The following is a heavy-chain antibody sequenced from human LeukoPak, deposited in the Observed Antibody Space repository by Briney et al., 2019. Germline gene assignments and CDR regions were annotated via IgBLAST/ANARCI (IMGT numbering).Heavy chain of an antibody. V-gene: IGHV3-21*01. J-gene: IGHJ4*02. D-gene: IGHD3-22*01. Sequence: GGSLRLSCAASGFTFSSYSMNWVRQAPGKGLEWVSSISSSSSYIYYADSVKGRFTISRDNAKNSLYLQMNSLRAEDTAVYYCARSPYYYDSSGSLFDYWGQGTLVTVSS. CDR2: ISSSSSYI. CDR3: ARSPYYYDSSGSLFDY. CDR1: GFTFSSYS.